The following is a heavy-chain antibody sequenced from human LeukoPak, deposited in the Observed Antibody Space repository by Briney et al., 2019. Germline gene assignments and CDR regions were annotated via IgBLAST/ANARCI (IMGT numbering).Heavy chain of an antibody. CDR2: IYHSGST. CDR1: GGSISSSNW. CDR3: ARVQQWLVLGWFDP. Sequence: PSGTLSLTCAVSGGSISSSNWWSWVRQPPGKGLEWIGEIYHSGSTNYNPSRKSRVTISVDKSKNQFSLKLSSVTAADTAVYYCARVQQWLVLGWFDPWGQGTLVTVSS. V-gene: IGHV4-4*02. J-gene: IGHJ5*02. D-gene: IGHD6-19*01.